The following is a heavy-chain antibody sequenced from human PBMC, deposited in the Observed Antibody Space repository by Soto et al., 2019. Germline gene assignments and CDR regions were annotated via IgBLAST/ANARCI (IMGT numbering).Heavy chain of an antibody. Sequence: ASVKVSCKASGYTFTSYGISWVRQAPGQGLEWMGWISAYNGNTNYAQKLQGRVTMTTDTSTSTAYMELRSLRSDDTAVYYCARDIAAPHPSDYYYYRMDVWGQGTTVTVSS. V-gene: IGHV1-18*01. CDR3: ARDIAAPHPSDYYYYRMDV. CDR2: ISAYNGNT. J-gene: IGHJ6*02. D-gene: IGHD6-6*01. CDR1: GYTFTSYG.